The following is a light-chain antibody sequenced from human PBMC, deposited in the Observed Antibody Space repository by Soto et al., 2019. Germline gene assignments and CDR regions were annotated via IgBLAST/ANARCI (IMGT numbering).Light chain of an antibody. CDR3: QSYDSSLRGAV. Sequence: QSVLTQPPSVSGAPGQGVTIFCTGNSSNIGAGYGVNWYQQLPGSAPKLLIYGSGNRPSGVPDRFSGSKSGTSASLAITGLQAEDEADYYCQSYDSSLRGAVFGAGTKLTVL. V-gene: IGLV1-40*01. CDR1: SSNIGAGYG. J-gene: IGLJ1*01. CDR2: GSG.